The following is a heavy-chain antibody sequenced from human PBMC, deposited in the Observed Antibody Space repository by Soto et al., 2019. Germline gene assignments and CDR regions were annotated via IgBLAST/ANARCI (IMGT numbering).Heavy chain of an antibody. J-gene: IGHJ4*02. Sequence: SETLSLTCTVPGGSISSSSYYWGWIRQPPGKGLEWIGSIYYSGSTYYNPSLKSRVTISVDTSKNQFSLKLSSVTAADTAVYYCARTYCSGGSCYSGSPSHFDYWGQGTLVTVSS. CDR2: IYYSGST. V-gene: IGHV4-39*01. CDR3: ARTYCSGGSCYSGSPSHFDY. CDR1: GGSISSSSYY. D-gene: IGHD2-15*01.